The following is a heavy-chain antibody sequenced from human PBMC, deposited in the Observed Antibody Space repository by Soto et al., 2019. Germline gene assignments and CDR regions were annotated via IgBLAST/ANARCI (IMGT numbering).Heavy chain of an antibody. J-gene: IGHJ4*02. CDR1: GYTFTSYA. CDR2: INPYDGNT. CDR3: ARDTAMALPDA. Sequence: QVQLVQSGTEVKKPGASVKVSCKASGYTFTSYAISWVRQAPGQGLEWMGWINPYDGNTNYAQKLQGRVTMTTDTSTSTAYMELRSLRSDDTAVYYCARDTAMALPDAWGQGTLVTVSS. D-gene: IGHD5-18*01. V-gene: IGHV1-18*01.